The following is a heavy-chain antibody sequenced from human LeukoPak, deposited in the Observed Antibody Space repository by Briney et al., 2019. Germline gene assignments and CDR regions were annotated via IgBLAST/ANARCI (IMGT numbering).Heavy chain of an antibody. CDR1: GFSFSTSW. V-gene: IGHV3-74*01. J-gene: IGHJ6*02. CDR2: INPDGSST. CDR3: ARGLIAAAGTGYYYYHAMDV. D-gene: IGHD6-13*01. Sequence: GGSLRLSCAASGFSFSTSWMHWVRQGPGKGLVWVSRINPDGSSTNYADSVKGRFTISRDNAKNSLFLQMDNLRAEDSAVYYCARGLIAAAGTGYYYYHAMDVWGHGTTVTVSS.